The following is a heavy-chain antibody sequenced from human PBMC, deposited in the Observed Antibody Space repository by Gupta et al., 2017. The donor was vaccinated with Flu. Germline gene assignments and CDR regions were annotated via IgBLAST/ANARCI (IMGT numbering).Heavy chain of an antibody. CDR3: ARDGGWSEGFDS. Sequence: GKGLEWVGRIYTTGITSYNPSLKSRIIMSVDTSKNQFSLHLTSVTAADTAVYYCARDGGWSEGFDSWGQGTLVSVSS. CDR2: IYTTGIT. D-gene: IGHD3-3*01. J-gene: IGHJ4*02. V-gene: IGHV4-4*07.